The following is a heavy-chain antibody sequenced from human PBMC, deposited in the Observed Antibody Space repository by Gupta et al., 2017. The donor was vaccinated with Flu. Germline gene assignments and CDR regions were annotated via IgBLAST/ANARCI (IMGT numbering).Heavy chain of an antibody. Sequence: SLTTHHWSWIRQPPGRELEWIGFIYDRGVANSKSSLESRVNIYLDRSKSQFSLILSYGNAADTAVYFCATARIIAYRPFDFWGQGILITVSS. V-gene: IGHV4-59*11. CDR1: SLTTHH. CDR3: ATARIIAYRPFDF. J-gene: IGHJ4*02. CDR2: IYDRGVA. D-gene: IGHD6-6*01.